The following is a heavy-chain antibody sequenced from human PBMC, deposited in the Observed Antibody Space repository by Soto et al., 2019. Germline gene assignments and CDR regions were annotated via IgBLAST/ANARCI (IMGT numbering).Heavy chain of an antibody. Sequence: PGGSLRLSCKASGFTFSTYSMNWVRQAPGKGLDWVASISAAGGTTYYADSVRGRFTVSRDNSKNTLYLDMHNLSAGDTAVYYCAKGVLPASPLDPWGQGTLVTVSS. V-gene: IGHV3-23*01. CDR3: AKGVLPASPLDP. J-gene: IGHJ5*02. CDR2: ISAAGGTT. D-gene: IGHD2-2*01. CDR1: GFTFSTYS.